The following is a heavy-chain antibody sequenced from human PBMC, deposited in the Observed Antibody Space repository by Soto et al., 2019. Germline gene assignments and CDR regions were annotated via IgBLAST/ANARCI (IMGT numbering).Heavy chain of an antibody. J-gene: IGHJ6*02. V-gene: IGHV6-1*01. CDR1: GDSVSSNSAA. CDR2: TYYRSKWYN. D-gene: IGHD6-6*01. CDR3: ARDGTESAEYSSSSPPYYYYGMDV. Sequence: PSQTLSLTCAISGDSVSSNSAAWNWIRQSPSRGLEWLGRTYYRSKWYNDYAVSVKSRITINPDTSKNQFSLQLNSVTPEDTAVYYCARDGTESAEYSSSSPPYYYYGMDVWGHGTTVTVSS.